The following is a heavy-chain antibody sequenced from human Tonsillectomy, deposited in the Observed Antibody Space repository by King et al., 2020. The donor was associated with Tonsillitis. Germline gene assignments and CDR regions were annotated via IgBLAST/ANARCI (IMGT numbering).Heavy chain of an antibody. J-gene: IGHJ4*02. CDR1: GGSISSGDHV. CDR3: ARYVSGTFDY. Sequence: LQLQESGPGVVKPAETLSLTCTVSGGSISSGDHVWAWIRQPPGKGLGWIGYMDYSGSIFYNPPLKSRITISGGTSENRFSLKLSSVTAADTAVYFCARYVSGTFDYWGQGALVTVSS. V-gene: IGHV4-39*01. CDR2: MDYSGSI. D-gene: IGHD1-26*01.